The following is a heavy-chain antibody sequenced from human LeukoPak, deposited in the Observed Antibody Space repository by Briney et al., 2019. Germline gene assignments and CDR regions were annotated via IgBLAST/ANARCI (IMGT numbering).Heavy chain of an antibody. CDR2: IYYSGST. Sequence: PSQTLSLTCTVSGGSISSGGYYWSWIRQHPGKGLEWIGYIYYSGSTYYNPTLKSRVTISVDTPKNQFSLKLSSVTAADTAVYYCASGGTSYYYYYYMDVWGKGTTVTVSS. J-gene: IGHJ6*03. V-gene: IGHV4-31*03. CDR1: GGSISSGGYY. D-gene: IGHD1-1*01. CDR3: ASGGTSYYYYYYMDV.